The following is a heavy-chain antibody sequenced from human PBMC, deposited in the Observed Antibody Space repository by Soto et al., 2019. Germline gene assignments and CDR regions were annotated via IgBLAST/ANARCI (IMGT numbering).Heavy chain of an antibody. CDR3: AREVGPAAPYYYYYYMDV. V-gene: IGHV3-33*01. Sequence: QVQLVESGGGVVQPGRSLRLSCAASGFTFSSYGMHWVRQAPGKGLEWVAVIWYDGSNKYYADSVKGRFTISRDNSQNNLYLQINSLKAEDKAGDYRAREVGPAAPYYYYYYMDVWGKGTTVTVSS. CDR2: IWYDGSNK. CDR1: GFTFSSYG. J-gene: IGHJ6*03. D-gene: IGHD2-2*01.